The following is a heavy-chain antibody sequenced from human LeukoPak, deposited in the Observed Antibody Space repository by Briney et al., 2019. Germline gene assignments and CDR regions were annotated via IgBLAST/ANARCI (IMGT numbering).Heavy chain of an antibody. D-gene: IGHD6-19*01. V-gene: IGHV4-34*01. J-gene: IGHJ6*02. CDR2: INHSGST. CDR1: GGSFSGYY. CDR3: ARDRQWLTSGESYYYGMDV. Sequence: SETLSLTCAVYGGSFSGYYWSWIRQPPGKGLEWIGEINHSGSTNYNPSLKSRVTISVDTSKNQFSLKLSSVTAADTAVYYCARDRQWLTSGESYYYGMDVWGQGTTVTVSS.